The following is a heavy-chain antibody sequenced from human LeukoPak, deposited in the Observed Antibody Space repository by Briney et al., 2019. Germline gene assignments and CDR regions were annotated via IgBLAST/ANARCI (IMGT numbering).Heavy chain of an antibody. CDR3: ARDPLGNIARSY. CDR1: GGSISSGGYY. Sequence: SQTLSLTCTVSGGSISSGGYYWSWIRQPPGKGLEWIGYIFHSGSTYYNPSLKSRVTISVDRSKNQFSLKLSSVTAADTAVYYCARDPLGNIARSYWGQGTLVTVSS. V-gene: IGHV4-30-2*01. CDR2: IFHSGST. D-gene: IGHD2/OR15-2a*01. J-gene: IGHJ4*02.